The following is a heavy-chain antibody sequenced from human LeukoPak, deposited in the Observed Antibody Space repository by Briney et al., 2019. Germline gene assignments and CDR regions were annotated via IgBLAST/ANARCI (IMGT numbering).Heavy chain of an antibody. J-gene: IGHJ4*02. CDR2: ISGSGGTT. Sequence: GGSLRLSCAASRFTLNTYAMSWVRQAPGKGLEWVSAISGSGGTTSYADSVKGRFTISRDNSKNTLYLQMNSLRAEDTAVYYCAKVGGWDIVVVPAASVFDYWGQGTLVTVSS. CDR3: AKVGGWDIVVVPAASVFDY. D-gene: IGHD2-2*01. CDR1: RFTLNTYA. V-gene: IGHV3-23*01.